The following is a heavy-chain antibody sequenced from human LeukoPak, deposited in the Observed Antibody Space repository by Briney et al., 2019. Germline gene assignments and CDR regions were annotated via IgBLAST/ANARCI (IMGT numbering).Heavy chain of an antibody. D-gene: IGHD1-26*01. V-gene: IGHV5-51*01. J-gene: IGHJ4*02. CDR3: ARVMEWELPYFDY. CDR2: IYPGDSDT. Sequence: GESLKISCKGSGYSFTSYWIGGVRQMPGKGLEWMGIIYPGDSDTRYSPSFQGQDTISADKSISTAYLQWSSLKAADTAMYYCARVMEWELPYFDYWGQGTLVTVSS. CDR1: GYSFTSYW.